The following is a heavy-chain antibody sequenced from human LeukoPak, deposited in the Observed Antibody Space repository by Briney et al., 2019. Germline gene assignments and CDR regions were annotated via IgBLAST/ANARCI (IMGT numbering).Heavy chain of an antibody. V-gene: IGHV1-69*13. CDR3: ARDNGEAFWNGNNWFDP. CDR1: GGTFSSYA. Sequence: SVKVSCKASGGTFSSYAISWVRQAPGQGLEWMGGIIPIFGTANYAQKFQGRVTITADESTSTAYMELSSLRSEDTAVYYCARDNGEAFWNGNNWFDPWGQGTLVTVSS. CDR2: IIPIFGTA. J-gene: IGHJ5*02. D-gene: IGHD3-3*01.